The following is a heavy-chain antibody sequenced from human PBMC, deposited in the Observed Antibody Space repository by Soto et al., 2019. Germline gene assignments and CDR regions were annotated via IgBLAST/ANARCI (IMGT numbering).Heavy chain of an antibody. J-gene: IGHJ4*01. D-gene: IGHD3-3*01. V-gene: IGHV1-3*05. Sequence: QVQLVQSGAEEKKPGASVKVSCKASGYTFTSYAMQWVRQAPGQRLEWMGWINAGNGNTKYSQKFQGRVTITRYTSARRTYLEMISLRSHDTAVYYWANESYGGEVNYWGDGTLVTVSS. CDR2: INAGNGNT. CDR1: GYTFTSYA. CDR3: ANESYGGEVNY.